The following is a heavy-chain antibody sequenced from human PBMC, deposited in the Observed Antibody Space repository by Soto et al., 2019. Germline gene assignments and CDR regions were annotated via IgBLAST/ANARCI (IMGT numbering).Heavy chain of an antibody. CDR1: GDSVSSNSAA. CDR3: ARGRWGDGYNYGTFYY. V-gene: IGHV6-1*01. J-gene: IGHJ4*02. CDR2: TYYRSKWYN. Sequence: SQTLSLNCAISGDSVSSNSAAWNWIRQSPSRGLEWLGRTYYRSKWYNDYAVSVKSRITINPDTSKNQFSLQLNSVTPEATAVYYCARGRWGDGYNYGTFYYWGQGTLVTVSS. D-gene: IGHD5-12*01.